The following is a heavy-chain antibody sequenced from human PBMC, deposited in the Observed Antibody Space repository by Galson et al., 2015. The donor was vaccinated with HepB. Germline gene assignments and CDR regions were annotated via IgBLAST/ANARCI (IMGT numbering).Heavy chain of an antibody. CDR3: ARQRGSMAFDY. V-gene: IGHV3-7*03. D-gene: IGHD2/OR15-2a*01. CDR1: GFTFSGYW. Sequence: SLRLSCAASGFTFSGYWVTWVRQAPGKGLEWVANIKEDGSEKYYVDSVKGRFTISRDNAKKSLYLQMNSLRAEDTAVYFCARQRGSMAFDYWGQGTLVTVSS. CDR2: IKEDGSEK. J-gene: IGHJ4*02.